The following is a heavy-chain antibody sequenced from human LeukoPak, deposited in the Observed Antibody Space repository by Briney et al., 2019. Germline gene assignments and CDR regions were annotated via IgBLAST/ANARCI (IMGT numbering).Heavy chain of an antibody. D-gene: IGHD1-26*01. CDR3: AKDRSIGTYYTFDH. CDR1: GFTFSDYA. Sequence: GGSLRLSCAASGFTFSDYAMTWVRQAPGEGREWVATISGSGFMTYYADSVKGRFTVSGDHSKNTLYLQMSSLAAADTAVYYCAKDRSIGTYYTFDHWGQGTLVTVSS. J-gene: IGHJ4*02. CDR2: ISGSGFMT. V-gene: IGHV3-23*01.